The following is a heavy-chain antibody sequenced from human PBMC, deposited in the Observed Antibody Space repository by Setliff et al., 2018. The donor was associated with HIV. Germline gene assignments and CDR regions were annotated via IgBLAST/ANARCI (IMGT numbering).Heavy chain of an antibody. V-gene: IGHV4-59*08. J-gene: IGHJ6*04. CDR3: AKHKRIAVILEADV. Sequence: PSETLSLTCTVSGGSINNYYWSWIRQPPGKGLEWIGYIYPNGSPDYPSGNIVYNPSFRNRVTLSLDTSKNQFSLKLTSVTTSDTATYYCAKHKRIAVILEADVWGEGTTVTVSS. D-gene: IGHD3-22*01. CDR1: GGSINNYY. CDR2: IYPNGSP.